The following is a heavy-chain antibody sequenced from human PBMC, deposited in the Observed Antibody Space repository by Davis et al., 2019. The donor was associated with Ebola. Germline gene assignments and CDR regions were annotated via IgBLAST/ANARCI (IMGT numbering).Heavy chain of an antibody. CDR2: TNADGSRG. CDR1: GFNFEDFA. Sequence: GESLKISCAASGFNFEDFAMHWVRQAPGKGLEWVSLTNADGSRGYYADSVKGRFTISRDNSIKSLYLHMSSLGTEDTAFYYCVRPGSGGYTPDFDHWGQGTLVTVSS. CDR3: VRPGSGGYTPDFDH. V-gene: IGHV3-43*02. D-gene: IGHD3-10*01. J-gene: IGHJ4*02.